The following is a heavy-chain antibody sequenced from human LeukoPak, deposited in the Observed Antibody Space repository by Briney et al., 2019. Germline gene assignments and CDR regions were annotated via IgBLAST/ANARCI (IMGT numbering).Heavy chain of an antibody. CDR3: ARLCSTSCSPGYYYYYYYMDV. Sequence: SETLSLTWAVYGGSFSGYNWSWFREPPGEGRERFGEIIHSGSTNYNTSLKSRVSISVDTSKNQFSLKLSSVTAADTAVYYCARLCSTSCSPGYYYYYYYMDVWGKGTTVTVSS. D-gene: IGHD2-2*01. J-gene: IGHJ6*03. CDR2: IIHSGST. CDR1: GGSFSGYN. V-gene: IGHV4-34*12.